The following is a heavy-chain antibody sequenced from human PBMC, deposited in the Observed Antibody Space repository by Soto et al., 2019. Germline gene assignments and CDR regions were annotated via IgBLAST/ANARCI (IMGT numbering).Heavy chain of an antibody. CDR2: VYYSGST. V-gene: IGHV4-39*01. CDR1: GGSISSSSYY. Sequence: QLQLQESGPGLVKPSETLSLTCTVSGGSISSSSYYWGWIRQPPGKGLEWIGSVYYSGSTYYNPSLKSRVTISVDKSKNQCSLKLSSVTAADTAGYYCARLEGLATISYYFDYWGQGTLVTVSS. CDR3: ARLEGLATISYYFDY. J-gene: IGHJ4*02. D-gene: IGHD3-9*01.